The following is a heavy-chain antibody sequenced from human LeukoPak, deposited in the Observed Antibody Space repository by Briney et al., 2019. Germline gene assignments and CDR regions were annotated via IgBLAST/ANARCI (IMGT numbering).Heavy chain of an antibody. D-gene: IGHD5-12*01. J-gene: IGHJ6*03. CDR2: ISSSSSYI. CDR1: GFTFSSYS. Sequence: KTGGSLRLSCAASGFTFSSYSMNWVRQAPGKGLEWVSSISSSSSYIYYADSVKGRFTISRDNAKNSLYLQMNSLRAEDTAVYYCARPWIRSYYMDVWGKGTTVTISS. CDR3: ARPWIRSYYMDV. V-gene: IGHV3-21*04.